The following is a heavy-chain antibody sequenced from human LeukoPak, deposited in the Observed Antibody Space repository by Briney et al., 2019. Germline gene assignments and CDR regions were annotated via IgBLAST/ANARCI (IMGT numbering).Heavy chain of an antibody. CDR3: ARDSPPHVRPYGSGSILGY. J-gene: IGHJ4*02. CDR1: GFTVSSNY. D-gene: IGHD3-10*01. CDR2: LYSGGST. Sequence: GGSLRLSCAASGFTVSSNYMSWVRQAPGKGLEWVSVLYSGGSTYYADSVKGRFTISRDNSKNTLYLQMNSLRAEDTAVYYCARDSPPHVRPYGSGSILGYWGQGTLVTVSS. V-gene: IGHV3-53*01.